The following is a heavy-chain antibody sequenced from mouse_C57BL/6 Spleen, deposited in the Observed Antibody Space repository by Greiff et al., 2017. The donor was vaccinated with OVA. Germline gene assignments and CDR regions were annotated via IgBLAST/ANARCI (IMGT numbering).Heavy chain of an antibody. D-gene: IGHD4-1*01. CDR3: ARVNWDAMDY. CDR1: GFTFSDYG. V-gene: IGHV5-17*01. CDR2: ISSGSSTI. Sequence: VQLKESGGGLVKPGGSLKLSCAASGFTFSDYGMHWVRQAPETGLEWVAYISSGSSTIYYADTVKGRFTISRDNAKNTLFLQMTSLRSEDTAMYYCARVNWDAMDYWGQGTSVTVSS. J-gene: IGHJ4*01.